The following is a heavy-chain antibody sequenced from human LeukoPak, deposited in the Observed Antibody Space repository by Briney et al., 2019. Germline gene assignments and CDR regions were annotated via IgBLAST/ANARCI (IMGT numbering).Heavy chain of an antibody. CDR1: GFTFNSYS. CDR3: ANQKLKTIIYYYGMDV. CDR2: ISSSSSCI. J-gene: IGHJ6*04. V-gene: IGHV3-21*04. Sequence: PGGSLRLSCAASGFTFNSYSMNWVRQAPGKGLEWVSSISSSSSCIYYADSVKGRFTISRDNSKNTLYLQMNSLRAEDTAVYHCANQKLKTIIYYYGMDVWGKGTTVTVSS. D-gene: IGHD5-12*01.